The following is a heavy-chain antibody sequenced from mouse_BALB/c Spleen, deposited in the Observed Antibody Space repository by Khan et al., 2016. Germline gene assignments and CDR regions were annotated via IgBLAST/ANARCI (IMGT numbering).Heavy chain of an antibody. CDR2: INTYTGEP. Sequence: QSGPELKKPGETVKISCKASAYTFTNYGMNWVKQAPGKGLKWMGWINTYTGEPTYTDDFKGRFAFSLETSSSTAYLQIINLKNEDTATYCCARSGYNYDFDYWGQDTTLTVSS. D-gene: IGHD1-3*01. V-gene: IGHV9-3-1*01. CDR3: ARSGYNYDFDY. CDR1: AYTFTNYG. J-gene: IGHJ2*01.